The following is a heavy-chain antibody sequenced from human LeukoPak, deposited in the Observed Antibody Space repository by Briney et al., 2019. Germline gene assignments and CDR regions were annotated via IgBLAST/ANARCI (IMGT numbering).Heavy chain of an antibody. V-gene: IGHV4-59*08. CDR3: ARQSRGAVAGNDY. CDR1: GGSISSYY. CDR2: IYYSGSTNYNPYSGST. Sequence: SETLSLTCSVSGGSISSYYWSWIRQPPGKGLEWIGYIYYSGSTNYNPYSGSTNYNPSLKSRVTITVDASKNQFSLQLFSVTAADTAVYYCARQSRGAVAGNDYWGQGTLVTVSS. J-gene: IGHJ4*02. D-gene: IGHD6-13*01.